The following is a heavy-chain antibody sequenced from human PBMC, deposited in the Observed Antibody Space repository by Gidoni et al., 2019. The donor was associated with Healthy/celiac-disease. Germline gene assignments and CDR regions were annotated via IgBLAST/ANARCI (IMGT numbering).Heavy chain of an antibody. CDR1: GFSLSTSGVG. CDR2: IYWNDDK. J-gene: IGHJ4*02. Sequence: QITLKESGPTLVKPTQTLTLTCTFSGFSLSTSGVGVGWIRQPPGKALEWLALIYWNDDKRYSPSLKSRLTITKDTSKNQVVLTMTNMDPVDTATYYCALSYYYDSSGYYRGDYFDYWGQGTLVNVSS. D-gene: IGHD3-22*01. CDR3: ALSYYYDSSGYYRGDYFDY. V-gene: IGHV2-5*01.